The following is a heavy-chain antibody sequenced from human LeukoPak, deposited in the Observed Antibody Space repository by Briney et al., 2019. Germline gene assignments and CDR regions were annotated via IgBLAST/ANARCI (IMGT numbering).Heavy chain of an antibody. Sequence: GGSLRLSCAASGFTFSSYAMHWVRQAPGKGLEWVAVISYDGSNKYYADSVKGRFTISRDNAKNSLYLQMNSLRAEDTAVYYCATRFEYSSSLGYWGQGTLVTVSS. CDR3: ATRFEYSSSLGY. CDR2: ISYDGSNK. J-gene: IGHJ4*02. CDR1: GFTFSSYA. V-gene: IGHV3-30-3*01. D-gene: IGHD6-6*01.